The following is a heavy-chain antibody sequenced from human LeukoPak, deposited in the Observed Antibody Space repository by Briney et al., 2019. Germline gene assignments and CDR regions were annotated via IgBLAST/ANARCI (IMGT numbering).Heavy chain of an antibody. V-gene: IGHV3-23*01. CDR3: AKKGSSGYPFDY. D-gene: IGHD3-22*01. CDR2: ISGSGGST. J-gene: IGHJ4*02. Sequence: PGGSLRLSCAASGFTFSNAWMSWVRQAPGKGLEWVSAISGSGGSTYYADSVKGRFTISRDNSKNTLYLQMNSLRAEDTAVYYCAKKGSSGYPFDYWGQGTLVTVSS. CDR1: GFTFSNAW.